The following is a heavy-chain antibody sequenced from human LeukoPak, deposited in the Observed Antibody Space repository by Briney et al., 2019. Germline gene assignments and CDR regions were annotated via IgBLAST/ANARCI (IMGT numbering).Heavy chain of an antibody. Sequence: GASVKVSCKASGYTFTGYYMHWVRQAPGQGLEWMGWINPNIGGTNYAQKFQGRVTMTRDTSISTAYMELSRLRSDDTAVYYCARAGFGVVVPAAIGWFDPWGQGTLVTVSS. CDR1: GYTFTGYY. CDR2: INPNIGGT. D-gene: IGHD2-2*01. CDR3: ARAGFGVVVPAAIGWFDP. J-gene: IGHJ5*02. V-gene: IGHV1-2*02.